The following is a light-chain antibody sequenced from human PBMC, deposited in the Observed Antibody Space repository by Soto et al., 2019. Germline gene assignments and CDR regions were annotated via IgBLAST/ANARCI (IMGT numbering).Light chain of an antibody. CDR2: GAS. CDR3: QQYSNWPPWT. J-gene: IGKJ1*01. V-gene: IGKV3-20*01. Sequence: ESVLTQSPGTLSLSPGERATLSCRASQSVSSSYLAWYQLKPGQAPRLLIYGASSRATGIPDRFSGSGSGTDFTLTISRLEPEDFAVYYCQQYSNWPPWTFGQGTKVDIK. CDR1: QSVSSSY.